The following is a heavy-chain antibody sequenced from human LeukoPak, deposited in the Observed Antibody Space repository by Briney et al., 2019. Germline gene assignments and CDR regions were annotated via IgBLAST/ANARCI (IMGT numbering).Heavy chain of an antibody. D-gene: IGHD4-17*01. CDR1: GGSFSGYY. CDR2: INLSGST. V-gene: IGHV4-34*01. J-gene: IGHJ1*01. CDR3: ARLGFGDYGYFQH. Sequence: SETLSLTCAVYGGSFSGYYWSWTRQPPGKGLEWIGEINLSGSTNYNPSLKSRVTISVDTSKNQFSLKLNSVTAADTAVYYCARLGFGDYGYFQHWGQGTLVTVSS.